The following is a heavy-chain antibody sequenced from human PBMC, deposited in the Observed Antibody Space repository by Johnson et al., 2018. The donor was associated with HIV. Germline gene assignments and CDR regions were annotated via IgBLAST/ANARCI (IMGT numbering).Heavy chain of an antibody. J-gene: IGHJ3*02. D-gene: IGHD5-12*01. CDR1: GFTFSTYA. CDR3: EGVGVSCYDLAAFEI. CDR2: LSYDGINK. V-gene: IGHV3-30-3*01. Sequence: QVQLVEAGGGVVQPGRSLRLSCTASGFTFSTYAIHWVRQAPGKGLEWLALLSYDGINKYYADYVKGRFSISRDNSRNTLYLQMSSLRPADTAVYFCEGVGVSCYDLAAFEIWGQGTMGTGSA.